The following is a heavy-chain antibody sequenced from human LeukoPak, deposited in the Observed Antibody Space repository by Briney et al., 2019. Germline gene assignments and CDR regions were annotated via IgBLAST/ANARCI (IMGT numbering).Heavy chain of an antibody. D-gene: IGHD5-18*01. CDR3: ASATNGYSYVIDY. Sequence: GGSLRLSCAASGFTFSSYAMHWVRQAPGKGLEWVAVISYDGSNKYYAGSVKGRFTISRDNSKNTLYLQMNSLRAEDTAVYYCASATNGYSYVIDYWGQGTLVTVSS. CDR2: ISYDGSNK. CDR1: GFTFSSYA. J-gene: IGHJ4*02. V-gene: IGHV3-30*01.